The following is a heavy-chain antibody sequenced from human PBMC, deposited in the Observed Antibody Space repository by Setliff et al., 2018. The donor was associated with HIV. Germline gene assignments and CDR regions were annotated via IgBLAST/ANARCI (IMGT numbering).Heavy chain of an antibody. CDR1: GYTFTKYD. D-gene: IGHD6-19*01. CDR2: MNPNSGNA. CDR3: VRGGPRGLEVAALEFDS. Sequence: ASVKVSCKASGYTFTKYDINWVRQATGQGLEWMGWMNPNSGNAEYARRFQGRGTMTRETSTKTVYMELSSLKFEDTAVYYCVRGGPRGLEVAALEFDSWGQGTLVTVSS. J-gene: IGHJ4*02. V-gene: IGHV1-8*01.